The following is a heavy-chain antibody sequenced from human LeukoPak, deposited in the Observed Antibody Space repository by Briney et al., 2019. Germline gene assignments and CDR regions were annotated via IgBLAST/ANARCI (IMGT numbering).Heavy chain of an antibody. CDR2: ISGSGGNT. V-gene: IGHV3-23*01. J-gene: IGHJ4*02. D-gene: IGHD1-26*01. Sequence: PGGSLRLSCTTSGFTFSSYAMSWVRQAPGKGLEWVSTISGSGGNTYYADSVKGRFTISRDNSKNTLYLQMNSLRADDTAAYYCASYGGTYWYHFDYWGQGTLVIVSS. CDR1: GFTFSSYA. CDR3: ASYGGTYWYHFDY.